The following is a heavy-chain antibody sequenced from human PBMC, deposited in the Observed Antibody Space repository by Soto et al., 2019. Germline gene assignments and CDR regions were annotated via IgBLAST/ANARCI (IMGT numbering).Heavy chain of an antibody. CDR3: ARSTAVSALDF. CDR2: ISYDGSKK. CDR1: GFSVSSYS. V-gene: IGHV3-30*04. J-gene: IGHJ4*02. Sequence: QVQLVESGGGVVQPGKSLRASCAASGFSVSSYSMHWIRQAPGKGLEWVTVISYDGSKKYYEDSVKGRFSISRDTSENTVYLQMNSLRVEDTAVYYCARSTAVSALDFWGPGTLVTVSS. D-gene: IGHD6-19*01.